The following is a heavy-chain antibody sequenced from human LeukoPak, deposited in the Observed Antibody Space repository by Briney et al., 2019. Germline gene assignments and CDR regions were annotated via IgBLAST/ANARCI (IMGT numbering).Heavy chain of an antibody. J-gene: IGHJ4*02. CDR2: ISWNSGSI. CDR1: GFTFDDYA. D-gene: IGHD5-24*01. Sequence: GGSLRLSCAASGFTFDDYAMHWVRQAPGKGLGWVSGISWNSGSIGYADSVKGRFTISRDNAKNSLYLQMNSLRAEDTALYHCANGDGYNEVPPHFDYWGQGTLVTVSS. CDR3: ANGDGYNEVPPHFDY. V-gene: IGHV3-9*01.